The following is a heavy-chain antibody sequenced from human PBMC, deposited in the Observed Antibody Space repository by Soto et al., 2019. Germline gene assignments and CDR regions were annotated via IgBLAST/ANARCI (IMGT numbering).Heavy chain of an antibody. CDR2: IDPKSGDT. J-gene: IGHJ5*02. CDR3: ARDYGKSGYEYFAP. D-gene: IGHD3-3*01. V-gene: IGHV1-2*02. CDR1: EYSFTGHY. Sequence: GASVKVSCKASEYSFTGHYFHWVGQAPGQGLEWMGWIDPKSGDTKYAPKFRDRVTMTSDTSINTAYMDLSDLTYDDTAVYYCARDYGKSGYEYFAPWGKGTQVTVSS.